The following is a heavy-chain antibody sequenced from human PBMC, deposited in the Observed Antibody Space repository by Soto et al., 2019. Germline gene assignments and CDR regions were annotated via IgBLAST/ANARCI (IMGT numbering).Heavy chain of an antibody. J-gene: IGHJ6*02. CDR2: IWHDGNNK. CDR3: ASDLVGASDSYGLDV. CDR1: GFTFSNYG. D-gene: IGHD1-26*01. V-gene: IGHV3-33*01. Sequence: GGSLRLSCAASGFTFSNYGMHWVRQAPGKGLEWVAIIWHDGNNKYYADSVRGRFIISRGNSKNRLYLQMNSLRAEDTAVYYCASDLVGASDSYGLDVWGQGTPVTVSS.